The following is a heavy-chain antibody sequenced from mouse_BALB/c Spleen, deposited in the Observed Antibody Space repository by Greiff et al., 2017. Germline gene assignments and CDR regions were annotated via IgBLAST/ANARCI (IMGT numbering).Heavy chain of an antibody. CDR1: GFNIKDYY. D-gene: IGHD1-1*01. CDR3: NAYYYGSSPYYFDY. J-gene: IGHJ2*01. V-gene: IGHV14-4*02. Sequence: EVKLMESGAELVRSGASVKLSCTASGFNIKDYYMHWVKQRPEQGLEWIGWIDPENGDTEYAPKFQGKATMTADTSSNTAYLQLSSLTSEDTAVYYCNAYYYGSSPYYFDYWGQGTTLTVSS. CDR2: IDPENGDT.